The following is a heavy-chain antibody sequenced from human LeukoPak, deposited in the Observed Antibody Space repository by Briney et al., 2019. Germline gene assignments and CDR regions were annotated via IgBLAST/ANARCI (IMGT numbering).Heavy chain of an antibody. D-gene: IGHD6-13*01. CDR2: ISGGGINT. CDR1: GFTFSSYG. J-gene: IGHJ4*02. CDR3: AKDAKYSSSWGDFDY. Sequence: GGSLRLSCAASGFTFSSYGMNWVRQAPGKGLEWVSTISGGGINTYYVDSVKGRFTISRDNSKNTLHLQLNSLRAEDTALYYCAKDAKYSSSWGDFDYWGQGTLVTVSS. V-gene: IGHV3-23*01.